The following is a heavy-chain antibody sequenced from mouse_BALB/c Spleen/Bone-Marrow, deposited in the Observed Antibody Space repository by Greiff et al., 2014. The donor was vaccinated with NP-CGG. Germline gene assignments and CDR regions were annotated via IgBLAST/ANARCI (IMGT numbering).Heavy chain of an antibody. CDR2: INPDNGDT. CDR3: ARYYRYDFDY. V-gene: IGHV1-18*01. CDR1: GYSFTGYT. J-gene: IGHJ2*01. D-gene: IGHD2-14*01. Sequence: DVKLVESGPELVKPGASMNISCKASGYSFTGYTMNWVKQSHGKNLEWIGLINPDNGDTSCNQKFKGKATLTIDKSSSTAYMELLSLTSEDSAVYYCARYYRYDFDYWGQGTTLTVSS.